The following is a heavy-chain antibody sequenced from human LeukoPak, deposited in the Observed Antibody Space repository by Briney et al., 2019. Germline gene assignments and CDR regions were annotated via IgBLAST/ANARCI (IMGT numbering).Heavy chain of an antibody. V-gene: IGHV3-30*02. J-gene: IGHJ4*02. Sequence: GGSLRLSCAASGFTFSSYGMHGVRQAPGKGLESVAFIRYDGSNKYYADSVKGRFTISRDNSKNTLYLQMNSLRGEDTAVYYCAKDARGYSRYGAHFDYWGQGTLVTVSS. D-gene: IGHD5-12*01. CDR1: GFTFSSYG. CDR3: AKDARGYSRYGAHFDY. CDR2: IRYDGSNK.